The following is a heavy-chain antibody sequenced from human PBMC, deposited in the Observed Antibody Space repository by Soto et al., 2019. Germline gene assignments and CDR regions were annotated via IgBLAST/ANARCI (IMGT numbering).Heavy chain of an antibody. Sequence: SETLSLTCTVSGGSISSYDWSWIRQPPGKGVEWIGYISYSGSTNYNPSLSSRVTISLDTSENQFSLKLTSVTAADTAVYYCARDRRGDYGDYEFDSWGQGTLVTVSS. V-gene: IGHV4-59*01. CDR1: GGSISSYD. CDR3: ARDRRGDYGDYEFDS. D-gene: IGHD4-17*01. J-gene: IGHJ4*02. CDR2: ISYSGST.